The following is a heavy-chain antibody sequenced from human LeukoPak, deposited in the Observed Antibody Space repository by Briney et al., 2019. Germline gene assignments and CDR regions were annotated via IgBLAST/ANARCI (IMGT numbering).Heavy chain of an antibody. CDR2: IIPIFGTA. Sequence: GASVKVSCKASGDTFSSYGITWVRQAPGQGLEWMGGIIPIFGTANYAQKFQGRVTITADEFTSTVYMELSSLRSEDTAVYYCASAAYYYDSSAQRGVAFDIWGQGTMVIVSS. J-gene: IGHJ3*02. CDR1: GDTFSSYG. V-gene: IGHV1-69*13. CDR3: ASAAYYYDSSAQRGVAFDI. D-gene: IGHD3-22*01.